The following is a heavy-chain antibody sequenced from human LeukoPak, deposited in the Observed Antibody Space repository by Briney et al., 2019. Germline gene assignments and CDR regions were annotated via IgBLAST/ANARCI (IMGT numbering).Heavy chain of an antibody. CDR3: AREGYYDSSGYYYGY. Sequence: PGGSLRLSCAASGFTFSSYWMSWVRQAPGKGLEWVANIKQDGSEKYYVDSVKGRFIISRDNAKNSLCLQMNSLRAEDTAVYYCAREGYYDSSGYYYGYWGQGTLVTVSS. CDR2: IKQDGSEK. V-gene: IGHV3-7*01. J-gene: IGHJ4*02. D-gene: IGHD3-22*01. CDR1: GFTFSSYW.